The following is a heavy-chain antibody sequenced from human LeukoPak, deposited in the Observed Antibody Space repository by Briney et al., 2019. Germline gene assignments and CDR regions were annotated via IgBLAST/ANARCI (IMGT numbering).Heavy chain of an antibody. D-gene: IGHD2-2*01. V-gene: IGHV5-51*01. CDR1: GYSFTSYW. CDR3: ARHKVVVPAARPNYYYYGMDV. CDR2: IYPGDSDT. Sequence: GESLKISCKGSGYSFTSYWIGWVRQMPGKGLEWMGIIYPGDSDTRYSPSFQGQVTISADKSISTAYLQWSSLKASDTAMYYCARHKVVVPAARPNYYYYGMDVWGQGTTVTGSS. J-gene: IGHJ6*02.